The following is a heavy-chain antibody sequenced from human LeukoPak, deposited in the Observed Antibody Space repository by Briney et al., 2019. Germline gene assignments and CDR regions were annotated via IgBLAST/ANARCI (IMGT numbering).Heavy chain of an antibody. D-gene: IGHD2-2*01. Sequence: SETLSLTCTVSGGSITSNTNYWDWLRRPPGRGLEWIGGIYYSGSTYYSPSLKSRVTMSVDTSKNQFSLKLTSVNAADTAVYYCARRAVVPAAKSVFDHWGQGTLVTVSS. CDR2: IYYSGST. CDR1: GGSITSNTNY. V-gene: IGHV4-39*01. CDR3: ARRAVVPAAKSVFDH. J-gene: IGHJ4*02.